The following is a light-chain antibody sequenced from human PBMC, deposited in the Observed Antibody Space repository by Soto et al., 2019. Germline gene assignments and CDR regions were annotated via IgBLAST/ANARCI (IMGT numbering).Light chain of an antibody. CDR1: QSVSSN. V-gene: IGKV3-15*01. Sequence: EIVMTQSPVTLSMSPGERATLSCRAGQSVSSNLAWYQQKPGQAPRLLIYGASTRATGIPARFTGSGSGTEFTLTISSLQFDDSAVYYCQQYHNWWTFGQGTKVDIK. J-gene: IGKJ1*01. CDR3: QQYHNWWT. CDR2: GAS.